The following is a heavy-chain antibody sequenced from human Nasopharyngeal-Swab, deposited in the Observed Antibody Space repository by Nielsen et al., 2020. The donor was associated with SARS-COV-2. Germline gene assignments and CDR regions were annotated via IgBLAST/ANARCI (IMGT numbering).Heavy chain of an antibody. CDR2: IGSIGDT. CDR3: ARAYGDTPYFYGVDV. J-gene: IGHJ6*02. D-gene: IGHD4-17*01. CDR1: GFIFSTYD. V-gene: IGHV3-13*04. Sequence: GGSLRLPCAASGFIFSTYDMHWVRQSTGKGLEWVSTIGSIGDTYYPGSVKGRFTISRENAKNSLYLQMNNLRSEDTAVYFCARAYGDTPYFYGVDVWGQGTTVTVSS.